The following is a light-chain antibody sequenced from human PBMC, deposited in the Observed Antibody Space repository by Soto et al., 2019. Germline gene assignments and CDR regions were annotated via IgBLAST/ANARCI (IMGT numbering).Light chain of an antibody. CDR2: GAS. J-gene: IGKJ1*01. Sequence: EIVLTQSPGTLSLSPGERATLSCRASQSVAGSYLAWYQQKPGQAPRLLIYGASSRATGIPDRFSGSGSGTDFTLTISRLEPEDFAVYYCQHDRTFGQGTKVDIK. CDR3: QHDRT. CDR1: QSVAGSY. V-gene: IGKV3-20*01.